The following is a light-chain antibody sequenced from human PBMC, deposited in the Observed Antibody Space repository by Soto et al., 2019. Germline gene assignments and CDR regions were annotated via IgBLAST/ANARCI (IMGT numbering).Light chain of an antibody. CDR3: QQYYSTPPT. J-gene: IGKJ1*01. CDR2: WSS. CDR1: QSVLYSSINKNY. V-gene: IGKV4-1*01. Sequence: DIVMTQAPDSLAVSLGERATINFKSSQSVLYSSINKNYLAWYQQKPGQPPKLLIYWSSTRESGVPDRFSGSGSGTDFTLTITSLQAEDVAVYYCQQYYSTPPTFGQGTKVEIK.